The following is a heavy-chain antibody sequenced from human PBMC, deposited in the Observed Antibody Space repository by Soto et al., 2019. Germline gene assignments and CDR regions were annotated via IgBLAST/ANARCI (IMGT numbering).Heavy chain of an antibody. CDR1: GVSINSQY. J-gene: IGHJ4*02. Sequence: QVQLQESGPGLVKPSETLSLTCTVSGVSINSQYWSWIGQPPGKGLEWIGYVYYTGTTKYSPSLKSRVTMSLDTSKNQFSLKLSSVTAADTAVYYCTKWFGGCRDWGQGTLVTV. CDR3: TKWFGGCRD. CDR2: VYYTGTT. D-gene: IGHD3-10*01. V-gene: IGHV4-59*11.